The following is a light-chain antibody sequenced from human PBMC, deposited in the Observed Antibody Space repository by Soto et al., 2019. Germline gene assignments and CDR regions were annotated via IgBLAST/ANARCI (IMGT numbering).Light chain of an antibody. Sequence: EIVLTQSPATLSSSPGERATLSCRASQSVGYYLIWYQQKPGQAPRLLIYDTFNRATGIPARFRGSGSGTDFTLTISSLDPEDFAVYYCQQRAQWPITFGGGTKVEIK. V-gene: IGKV3-11*01. CDR2: DTF. CDR3: QQRAQWPIT. CDR1: QSVGYY. J-gene: IGKJ4*01.